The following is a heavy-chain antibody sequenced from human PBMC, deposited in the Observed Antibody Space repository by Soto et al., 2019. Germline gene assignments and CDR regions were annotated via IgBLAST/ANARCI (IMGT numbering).Heavy chain of an antibody. V-gene: IGHV4-59*01. D-gene: IGHD3-22*01. CDR1: GGSISTYY. CDR3: AGRRTISMNY. CDR2: VSYSGNT. J-gene: IGHJ4*02. Sequence: QVQLQESGPGLVKPSETLSLTCTVSGGSISTYYWSWVRQPPGKGLEWIGYVSYSGNTNYNPSLKSRITISVDTSKNQSSLTLISVTAADTAVYFCAGRRTISMNYWGQGTLVTVSS.